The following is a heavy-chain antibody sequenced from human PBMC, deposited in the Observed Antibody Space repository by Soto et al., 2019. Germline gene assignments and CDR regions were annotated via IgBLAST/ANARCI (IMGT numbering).Heavy chain of an antibody. Sequence: QVQLVQSGAEVKKPGSSVKVSCKASGGTFSSYAISWVRQAPGQGLEWMGGILPIFGTANYAQKFQGRVTITADASTSTAYMELSILRSEDTAVYYCARAHSSGWYTRAWCDPWGQGTLVTVSS. J-gene: IGHJ5*02. D-gene: IGHD6-19*01. CDR2: ILPIFGTA. CDR3: ARAHSSGWYTRAWCDP. CDR1: GGTFSSYA. V-gene: IGHV1-69*01.